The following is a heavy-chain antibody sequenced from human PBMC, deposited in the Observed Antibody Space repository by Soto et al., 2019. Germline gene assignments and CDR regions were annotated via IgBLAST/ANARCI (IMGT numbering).Heavy chain of an antibody. CDR2: IGESGTPT. J-gene: IGHJ6*02. CDR1: GFTFSSYA. Sequence: AVSLRLSCAASGFTFSSYAMKWVRQAPGKGLEWVSLIGESGTPTYYADSVKGRFTISRDNSGNTLFLEMYSLRAEDTAVYYCARYIPGVRYYGMDVWGQGTTVNVSS. D-gene: IGHD2-2*01. V-gene: IGHV3-23*01. CDR3: ARYIPGVRYYGMDV.